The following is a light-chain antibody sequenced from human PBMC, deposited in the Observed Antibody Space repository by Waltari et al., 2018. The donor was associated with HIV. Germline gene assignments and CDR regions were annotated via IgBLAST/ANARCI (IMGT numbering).Light chain of an antibody. CDR2: DDT. J-gene: IGLJ3*02. CDR3: QVWDSSIEVV. Sequence: SYVLTQPPSVSGAPGLTARITCWVNEIRSKSVHWYQQKPGQAPVLVVYDDTDRPSGIHERFSGSNSGNTATLAISRVEAGDEADYYCQVWDSSIEVVFGGGTKLTVL. V-gene: IGLV3-21*02. CDR1: EIRSKS.